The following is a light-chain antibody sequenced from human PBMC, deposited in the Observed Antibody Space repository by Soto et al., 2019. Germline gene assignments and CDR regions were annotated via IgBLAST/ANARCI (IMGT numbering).Light chain of an antibody. CDR2: DAS. Sequence: EIVMTPSPATLSVSPVERATLSCRASQSVSSNLAWYQQKPGQAPRLLIFDASARATGIPDRFSGSGSGKDFTLTISSLQPEEVATYYCQKYNSAPWTCGQGTKVDIK. V-gene: IGKV3D-15*01. CDR1: QSVSSN. J-gene: IGKJ1*01. CDR3: QKYNSAPWT.